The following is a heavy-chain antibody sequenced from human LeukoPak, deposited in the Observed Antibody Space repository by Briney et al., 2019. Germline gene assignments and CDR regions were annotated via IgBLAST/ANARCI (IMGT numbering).Heavy chain of an antibody. CDR3: ASRSGFTSVFPFDY. CDR1: GGTFSSYA. D-gene: IGHD3-10*01. CDR2: IIPIFGTA. J-gene: IGHJ4*02. V-gene: IGHV1-69*05. Sequence: SVKVSCRASGGTFSSYAISWVRQAPGQGLEWMGRIIPIFGTANYAQKFQGRVTITTDESTSTAYMELSSLRSEDTAVYYCASRSGFTSVFPFDYWGQGTLVTVSS.